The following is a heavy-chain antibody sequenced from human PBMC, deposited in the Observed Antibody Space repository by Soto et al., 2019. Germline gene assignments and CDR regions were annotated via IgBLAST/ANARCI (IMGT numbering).Heavy chain of an antibody. CDR3: ARDNYNDDSL. CDR1: GCSIGSGDYY. V-gene: IGHV4-31*02. D-gene: IGHD3-10*01. J-gene: IGHJ4*02. CDR2: IYYSGST. Sequence: TLSLTWTVSGCSIGSGDYYWSWIRQPPGKGLEWIGYIYYSGSTYYNPSLKSRVTISVDTSKNQFSLKLSSVTAADTAVYYCARDNYNDDSLWGQGTLVTVSS.